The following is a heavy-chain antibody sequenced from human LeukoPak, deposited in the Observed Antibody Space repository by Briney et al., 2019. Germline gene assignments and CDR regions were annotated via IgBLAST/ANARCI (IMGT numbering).Heavy chain of an antibody. D-gene: IGHD1-26*01. CDR3: ARGIVGAMAFDI. Sequence: PSETLSLTCTVSGGSISGYYWNWIRQPPGKGLEWIGYIYYSGSTNYNSSLKSRVIISVDTSKNQFSLNLSSVTAADTAVYYCARGIVGAMAFDIWGQGTMVTVSS. V-gene: IGHV4-59*08. CDR2: IYYSGST. CDR1: GGSISGYY. J-gene: IGHJ3*02.